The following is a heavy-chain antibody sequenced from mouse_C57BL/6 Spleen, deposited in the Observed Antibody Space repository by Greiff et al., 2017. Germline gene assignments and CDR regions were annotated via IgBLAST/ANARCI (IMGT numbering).Heavy chain of an antibody. J-gene: IGHJ3*01. Sequence: EVKLMESGAELVRPGASVKLSCTASGFNIKDDYMHWVKQRPEQGLEWIGWIDPENGDTEYASKFQGKATITAATSSNTAYLQLSSLTSEDTAVYYCTTDYYGSSLRGFAYWGQGTLVTVSA. CDR1: GFNIKDDY. D-gene: IGHD1-1*01. CDR3: TTDYYGSSLRGFAY. CDR2: IDPENGDT. V-gene: IGHV14-4*01.